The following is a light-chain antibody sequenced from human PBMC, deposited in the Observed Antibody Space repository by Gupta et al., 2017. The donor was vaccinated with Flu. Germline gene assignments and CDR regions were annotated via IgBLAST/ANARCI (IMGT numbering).Light chain of an antibody. CDR1: RSNYETDFS. V-gene: IGLV1-40*01. CDR3: QSYDTGLTAWV. J-gene: IGLJ3*02. Sequence: RSNYETDFSARWYLHLPGTAPKLLIYFDSHRPSWVPARFSASRSGTSASLVIAALQPEDDGAYCCQSYDTGLTAWVFGGGTKLTVL. CDR2: FDS.